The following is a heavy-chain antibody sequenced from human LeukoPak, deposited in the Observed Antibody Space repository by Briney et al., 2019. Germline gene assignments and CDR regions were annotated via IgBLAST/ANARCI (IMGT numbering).Heavy chain of an antibody. Sequence: GGSLRLSCAASGFTFSSYEMNWVRQAPGKGLEWVSYINTRGTTIYYADPVKGRFTISRDNAKNSLYLQMNSLRAEDTAVYYCARDLWVATIFPGVFDSWGQGTMVTVSS. CDR1: GFTFSSYE. D-gene: IGHD5-24*01. CDR2: INTRGTTI. J-gene: IGHJ3*02. CDR3: ARDLWVATIFPGVFDS. V-gene: IGHV3-48*03.